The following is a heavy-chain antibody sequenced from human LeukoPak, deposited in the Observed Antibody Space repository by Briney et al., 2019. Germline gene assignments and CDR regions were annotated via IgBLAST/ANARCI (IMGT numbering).Heavy chain of an antibody. J-gene: IGHJ5*02. D-gene: IGHD6-13*01. CDR3: ARELPAADNWFDP. Sequence: ASVKASCKASGGTFSSYAISWVRQAPGQGLEWVGRIIPILGIANYAQKFQGRVTITADKSTSTAYMELSSLRSEDTAVYYCARELPAADNWFDPWGQGTLVTVSS. CDR2: IIPILGIA. V-gene: IGHV1-69*04. CDR1: GGTFSSYA.